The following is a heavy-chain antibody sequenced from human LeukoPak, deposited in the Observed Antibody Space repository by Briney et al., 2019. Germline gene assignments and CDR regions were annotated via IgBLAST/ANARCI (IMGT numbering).Heavy chain of an antibody. Sequence: GGSLRLSCAASGFTFSSYWMHWVRQAPGKGLEWVAVISYDGSNKYYADSVKGRFTISRDNSKNTLYLQMNSLRAEDTAVYYCARDSYYYDSSGGDAFDIWGQGTMVTVSS. CDR2: ISYDGSNK. J-gene: IGHJ3*02. CDR3: ARDSYYYDSSGGDAFDI. V-gene: IGHV3-30-3*01. CDR1: GFTFSSYW. D-gene: IGHD3-22*01.